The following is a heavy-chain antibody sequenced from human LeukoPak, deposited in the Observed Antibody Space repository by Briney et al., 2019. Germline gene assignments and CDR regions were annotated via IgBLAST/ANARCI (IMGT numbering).Heavy chain of an antibody. V-gene: IGHV4-31*03. Sequence: SETLSLTCTVSGGSISSGGYYWSWIRQHPGKGLEWIGYIYYSGSTYYNPSLKSRVTISVDTSKNQFSLKLSSVTAADTAVYYCARAILMIGTYYFDYWGQGTLVTVSS. CDR2: IYYSGST. J-gene: IGHJ4*02. D-gene: IGHD3-22*01. CDR3: ARAILMIGTYYFDY. CDR1: GGSISSGGYY.